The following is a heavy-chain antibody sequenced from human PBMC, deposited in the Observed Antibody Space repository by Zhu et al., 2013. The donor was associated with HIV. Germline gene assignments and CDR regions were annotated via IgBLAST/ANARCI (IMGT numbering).Heavy chain of an antibody. D-gene: IGHD7-27*01. V-gene: IGHV4-34*01. CDR1: GGSFSGYY. CDR2: INHSGST. J-gene: IGHJ4*02. Sequence: QVQLQQWGAGLLKPSETLSLTCAVYGGSFSGYYWSWIRQPPGKGPEWIGEINHSGSTNYNPSLKSRVTISVDTSKNQFSLKLSSVTAADTAVYYCARGLTLDYWGQGTLVTVSS. CDR3: ARGLTLDY.